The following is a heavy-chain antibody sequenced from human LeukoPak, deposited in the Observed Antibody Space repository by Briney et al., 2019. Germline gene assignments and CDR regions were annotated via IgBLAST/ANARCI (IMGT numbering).Heavy chain of an antibody. J-gene: IGHJ4*02. CDR1: GFTFSSYA. CDR2: ISESGGDT. Sequence: GGSLRLSCAASGFTFSSYAMSWVRQAPGKGLEWVSAISESGGDTYYADSVKGRFTISRDNSRNTLYLQMNSLRPEDTAVYYCAKAIWVAATSSWFCLDYWGQGTLVTVSS. V-gene: IGHV3-23*01. D-gene: IGHD3-10*01. CDR3: AKAIWVAATSSWFCLDY.